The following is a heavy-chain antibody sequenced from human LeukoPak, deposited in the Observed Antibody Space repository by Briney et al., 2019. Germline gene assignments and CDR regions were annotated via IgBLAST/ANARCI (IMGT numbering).Heavy chain of an antibody. V-gene: IGHV4-59*08. CDR1: GGSISSYY. J-gene: IGHJ5*02. D-gene: IGHD6-13*01. CDR3: AGLSSSWYTPFDP. CDR2: IYYSGST. Sequence: SETLSLTCTASGGSISSYYWSWIRQPPGKGLEWIGYIYYSGSTNYNPSLKSRVTISVDTSKNQFSLKLSSVTAADTAVYYCAGLSSSWYTPFDPWGQGTLVTVSS.